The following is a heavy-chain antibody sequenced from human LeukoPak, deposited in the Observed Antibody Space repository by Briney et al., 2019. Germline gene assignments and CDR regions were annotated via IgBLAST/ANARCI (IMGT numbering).Heavy chain of an antibody. CDR3: AKENYGDSTGGRFQH. CDR1: GFTVSSNY. Sequence: GGSLRLSCAASGFTVSSNYMSWVRQGPGKGLECVSVISNDGDTYYADSVKGRFTISRVNSKNTLYLQMNSLRAEDTAVYYCAKENYGDSTGGRFQHWGQGTLVTVSS. CDR2: ISNDGDT. J-gene: IGHJ1*01. D-gene: IGHD4-17*01. V-gene: IGHV3-53*01.